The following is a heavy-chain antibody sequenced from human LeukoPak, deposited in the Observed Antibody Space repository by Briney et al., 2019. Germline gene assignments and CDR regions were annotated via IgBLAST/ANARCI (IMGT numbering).Heavy chain of an antibody. Sequence: PSETLSLTCTVSGGSISSGSYYWSWIRQPAGRGLEWIGRIYTSGSTNYNPSLKSRVTISVDTPKNQFSLKLSSVTAADTAVYYCARVQARVAAAGFDYWGQGTLVTVSS. J-gene: IGHJ4*02. D-gene: IGHD6-13*01. CDR3: ARVQARVAAAGFDY. V-gene: IGHV4-61*02. CDR1: GGSISSGSYY. CDR2: IYTSGST.